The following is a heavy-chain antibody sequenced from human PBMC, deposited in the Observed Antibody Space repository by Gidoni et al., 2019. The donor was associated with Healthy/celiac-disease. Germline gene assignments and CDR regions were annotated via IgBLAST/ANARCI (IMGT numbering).Heavy chain of an antibody. CDR3: ARDPMVRGVISYDYGMDV. Sequence: EVQLVESGGGLIQPGGSLRLSCAASGFTVSSNYMSWVRQAPGKGLEWVSVIYSGGSTYYADSVKGRFTISRDNSKNTLYLQMNSLRAEDTAVYYCARDPMVRGVISYDYGMDVWGQGTTVTVSS. D-gene: IGHD3-10*01. CDR2: IYSGGST. V-gene: IGHV3-53*01. J-gene: IGHJ6*02. CDR1: GFTVSSNY.